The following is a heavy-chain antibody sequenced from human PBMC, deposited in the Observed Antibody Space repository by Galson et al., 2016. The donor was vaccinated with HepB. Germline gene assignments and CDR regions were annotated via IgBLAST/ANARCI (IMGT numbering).Heavy chain of an antibody. V-gene: IGHV4-4*02. Sequence: ETLSLTCGVSGASIISRDWWTWVRQPPGKGLEWIGQVYHSGTTNYSPSPKSRATISVDNSKNQFSLMLSSVTAAGTAVYYCARRYTGSHLDYWGRGALVTVSS. CDR1: GASIISRDW. J-gene: IGHJ4*02. D-gene: IGHD1-26*01. CDR3: ARRYTGSHLDY. CDR2: VYHSGTT.